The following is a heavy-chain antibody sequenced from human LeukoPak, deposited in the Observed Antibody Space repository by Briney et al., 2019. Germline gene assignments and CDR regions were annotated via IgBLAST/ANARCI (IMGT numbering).Heavy chain of an antibody. CDR2: ISWDGGST. V-gene: IGHV3-43*01. Sequence: GGSLRLSCAASGYTFDVYTMQGVREPRGRGLEGGSVISWDGGSTYYADSVKGRFTIYRDNSKNSMYMQMNSLRTEDTALYYCAKVRVAATVTTYYFDYWGQGTLVTVSS. J-gene: IGHJ4*02. CDR1: GYTFDVYT. D-gene: IGHD4-17*01. CDR3: AKVRVAATVTTYYFDY.